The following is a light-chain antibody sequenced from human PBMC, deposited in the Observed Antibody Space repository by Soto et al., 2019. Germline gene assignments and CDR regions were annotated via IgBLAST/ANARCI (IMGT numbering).Light chain of an antibody. V-gene: IGKV1-39*01. Sequence: DIQMTQSPSSLSASVGDRVTITCRASQTVSRYLNWYQQKPGRAPKLLISSASSSQSGVPSRFSGSGSGTDFTLTISSLQPEDSATYYCQQGFTTPLTFGGGTKVDIK. CDR1: QTVSRY. CDR3: QQGFTTPLT. CDR2: SAS. J-gene: IGKJ4*01.